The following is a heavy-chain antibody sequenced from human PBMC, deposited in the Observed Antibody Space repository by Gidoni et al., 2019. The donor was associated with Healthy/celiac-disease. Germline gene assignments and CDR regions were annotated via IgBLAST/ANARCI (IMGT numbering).Heavy chain of an antibody. D-gene: IGHD3-10*01. CDR2: IYYSGST. J-gene: IGHJ4*02. CDR3: ARGIWFREPAFDY. Sequence: QVQLQESGPGLVKPSQTLSLTCTVSGGSIRSGGYYWSWIRQHPGKGLEWIGYIYYSGSTYYNPSLKSRVTISVDTSKNQFSLKLSSVTAADTAVYYCARGIWFREPAFDYWGQGTLVTVSS. CDR1: GGSIRSGGYY. V-gene: IGHV4-31*03.